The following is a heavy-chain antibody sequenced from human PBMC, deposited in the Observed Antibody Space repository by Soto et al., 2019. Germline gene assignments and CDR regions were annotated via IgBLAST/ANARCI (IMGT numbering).Heavy chain of an antibody. CDR1: GGSISSGGYS. D-gene: IGHD5-18*01. V-gene: IGHV4-30-2*01. J-gene: IGHJ4*02. CDR3: ASGYSYGRAFDY. CDR2: IFHSGST. Sequence: QLQLQESGSGLVKPSQTLSLTCAVSGGSISSGGYSWSWIRQPPGKGLEWIGYIFHSGSTYYNPSLNSRXXIXVVXSKNQFSLKLSSVTAADTAVYYCASGYSYGRAFDYWGQGTLVTVSS.